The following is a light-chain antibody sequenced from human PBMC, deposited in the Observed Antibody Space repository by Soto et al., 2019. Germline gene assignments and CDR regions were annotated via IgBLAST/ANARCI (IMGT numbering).Light chain of an antibody. V-gene: IGKV1-5*01. CDR1: QSISDS. Sequence: DVQMTPSPSTLSASLGDRVPIACRASQSISDSLAWYQQRPGKAPNLLIYTASTLQTGVPSRFSGSAFGTEFTLTISSLQPEDFATYYCQQLAGFPITFGQGTRLEIK. CDR2: TAS. J-gene: IGKJ5*01. CDR3: QQLAGFPIT.